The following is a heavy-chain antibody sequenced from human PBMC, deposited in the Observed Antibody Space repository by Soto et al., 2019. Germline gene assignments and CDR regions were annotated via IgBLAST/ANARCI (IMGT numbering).Heavy chain of an antibody. CDR2: INPNSGGT. Sequence: GASVKVSCKASGYTFTAYYMHWLRQAPGQGLEWMGWINPNSGGTKYAQKFQGRVTMTNDTSISTAYMELSRLGSGDTAVYYCARGDFDSSANYYAGWFDPWGQGTLVTVSS. CDR1: GYTFTAYY. J-gene: IGHJ5*02. CDR3: ARGDFDSSANYYAGWFDP. V-gene: IGHV1-2*02. D-gene: IGHD3-22*01.